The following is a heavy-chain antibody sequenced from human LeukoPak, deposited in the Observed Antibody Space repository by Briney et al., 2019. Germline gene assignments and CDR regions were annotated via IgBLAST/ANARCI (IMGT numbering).Heavy chain of an antibody. CDR1: GYTFTIYG. Sequence: ASVKVSCKASGYTFTIYGISWVRQAPGQGLELMGWISAYNGNTNYAQKLPGRVTMTTDTSTSTAYMELRSLRSDDTAVYYCATEATVTDGDWMIDYWGQGTLVTVSS. CDR3: ATEATVTDGDWMIDY. CDR2: ISAYNGNT. J-gene: IGHJ4*02. D-gene: IGHD4-17*01. V-gene: IGHV1-18*04.